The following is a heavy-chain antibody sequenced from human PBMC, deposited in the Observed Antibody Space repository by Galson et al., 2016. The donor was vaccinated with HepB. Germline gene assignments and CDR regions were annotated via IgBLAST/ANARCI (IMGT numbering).Heavy chain of an antibody. D-gene: IGHD3-16*01. CDR1: GGSFRGFY. CDR2: IYHSGST. CDR3: ARGTLWGNSREALAY. V-gene: IGHV4-34*01. J-gene: IGHJ4*02. Sequence: SETLSLTCAVYGGSFRGFYWSWIRQPPGKGLEWVGEIYHSGSTKYNPSLKSRVSISIDTSKKQFSLKLTSVTAADTAVYYCARGTLWGNSREALAYWGQGTLVTVSS.